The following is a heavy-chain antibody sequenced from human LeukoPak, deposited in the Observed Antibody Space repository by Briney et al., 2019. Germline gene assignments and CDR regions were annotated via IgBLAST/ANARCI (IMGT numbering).Heavy chain of an antibody. D-gene: IGHD2-21*02. CDR2: IYHSGST. J-gene: IGHJ4*02. V-gene: IGHV4-38-2*02. CDR1: GYSISSGYY. CDR3: ARTGDWSYFDY. Sequence: SETLSLTCTVSGYSISSGYYWGWIRQPPGKGLEWIGSIYHSGSTYYNPSLKSRVTISVDTSKNQFSLKLSSVTAADTAVYYCARTGDWSYFDYWGQGTLVTVSS.